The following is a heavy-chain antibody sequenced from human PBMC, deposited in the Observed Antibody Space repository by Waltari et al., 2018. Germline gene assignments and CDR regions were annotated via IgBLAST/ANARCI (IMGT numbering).Heavy chain of an antibody. Sequence: QEKLVESGGGVVQSGRSLRLSCAASGFSFTNYGVPWVRQAPGKGVEWGVGIGYDRSKKDYADSVKGRFVISRDNSKNTLYLQRDSLRAEDTAVYFCARDQYGESFYYAMNVWGQGTAVTVSS. CDR1: GFSFTNYG. CDR3: ARDQYGESFYYAMNV. V-gene: IGHV3-33*01. CDR2: IGYDRSKK. D-gene: IGHD1-26*01. J-gene: IGHJ6*02.